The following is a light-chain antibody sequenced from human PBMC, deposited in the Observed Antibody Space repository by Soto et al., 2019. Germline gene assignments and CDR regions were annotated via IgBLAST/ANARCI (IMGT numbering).Light chain of an antibody. V-gene: IGKV1-5*03. CDR3: QQYGSYLT. J-gene: IGKJ1*01. CDR1: PSISSS. Sequence: DIPMTQSPSTLSAYVGDRVTITCRASPSISSSLAWYQQKPGKAPKVLIYEASSVERGVPARFSGGGFGTNFTLTISSLQPDDFATYYCQQYGSYLTFGQGTKVEIK. CDR2: EAS.